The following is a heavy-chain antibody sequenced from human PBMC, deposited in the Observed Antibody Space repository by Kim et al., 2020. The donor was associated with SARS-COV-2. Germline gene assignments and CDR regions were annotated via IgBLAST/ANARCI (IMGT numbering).Heavy chain of an antibody. CDR1: GGTFSNYG. CDR3: ARDRTGDYDY. Sequence: SVKVSCKASGGTFSNYGVSWVRQAPGQGLEWLGGIIPFFKTTIYAPKFQGRVTMTADESTNTAYMELTSLRSNDTAVYYCARDRTGDYDYWGQGTLVTVSS. CDR2: IIPFFKTT. V-gene: IGHV1-69*13. D-gene: IGHD4-17*01. J-gene: IGHJ4*02.